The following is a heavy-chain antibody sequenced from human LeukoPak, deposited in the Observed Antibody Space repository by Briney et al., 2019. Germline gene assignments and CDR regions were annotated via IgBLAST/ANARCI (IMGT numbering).Heavy chain of an antibody. CDR1: GFXFSSYW. Sequence: GSLRLSCAASGFXFSSYWMHWIRQPAGKGLEWIGRIYITGSTNYNPSLKSRVTMSVDTSKNQFSLKLISMTAADTAVYYCARPAYGGGPDAFDIWGQGIMVTVSS. D-gene: IGHD4-23*01. J-gene: IGHJ3*02. CDR2: IYITGST. CDR3: ARPAYGGGPDAFDI. V-gene: IGHV4-4*07.